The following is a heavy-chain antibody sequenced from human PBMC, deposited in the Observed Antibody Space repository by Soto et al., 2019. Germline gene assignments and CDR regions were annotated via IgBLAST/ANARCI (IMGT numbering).Heavy chain of an antibody. CDR1: GYTFTGYY. CDR2: INPIGGST. CDR3: ARGPGGYSYGFYFDY. Sequence: SVKVSCKASGYTFTGYYLHWVRQAPGQGLEWMGIINPIGGSTSYAQKFQGRVTMTRDTSTSTVYMELSSLRSEDTAVYYCARGPGGYSYGFYFDYWGQGTLVTVSS. D-gene: IGHD5-18*01. V-gene: IGHV1-46*01. J-gene: IGHJ4*02.